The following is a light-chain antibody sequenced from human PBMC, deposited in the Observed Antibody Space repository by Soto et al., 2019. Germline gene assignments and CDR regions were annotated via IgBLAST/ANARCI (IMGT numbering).Light chain of an antibody. Sequence: QSVLTQPASVSGSPGQSITISCTGTSSDVGSYNLVSWYQQHPGKAPKLMIYDGSKRPSGVSNRFSGSKSGNTASLTISGLQAEDEADYYCCSFAGSPWVFGGGTQLTVL. J-gene: IGLJ3*02. CDR1: SSDVGSYNL. CDR3: CSFAGSPWV. CDR2: DGS. V-gene: IGLV2-23*01.